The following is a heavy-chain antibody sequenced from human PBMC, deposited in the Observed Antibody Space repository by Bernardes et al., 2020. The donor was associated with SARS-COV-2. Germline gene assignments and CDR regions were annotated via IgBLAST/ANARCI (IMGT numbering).Heavy chain of an antibody. CDR2: IKQDGSEK. CDR3: ARARYSSGWHNWFDP. J-gene: IGHJ5*02. Sequence: GGSLRLSCAASGFTFSSYWMSWVRQAPGKGLEWVANIKQDGSEKYYVDSVKGRFTISRDNAKNSLYLQMNSLRAEDTAVYYCARARYSSGWHNWFDPWGQGTLVTVSS. CDR1: GFTFSSYW. V-gene: IGHV3-7*03. D-gene: IGHD6-19*01.